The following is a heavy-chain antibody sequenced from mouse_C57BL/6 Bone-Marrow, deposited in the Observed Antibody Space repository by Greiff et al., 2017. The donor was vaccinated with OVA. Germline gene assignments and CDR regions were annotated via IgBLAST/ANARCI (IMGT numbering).Heavy chain of an antibody. CDR1: GYAFSSYW. CDR3: ARRGYYSNYGGYFDV. Sequence: VQLQQSGAELVKPGASVKISCKASGYAFSSYWMNWVKQRPGKGLEWIGQIYPGDGDTNYNGKFKGKATLTADKSSSTAYMQLSSLTTEDSAIYYCARRGYYSNYGGYFDVWGTGTTVTVSS. D-gene: IGHD2-5*01. V-gene: IGHV1-80*01. CDR2: IYPGDGDT. J-gene: IGHJ1*03.